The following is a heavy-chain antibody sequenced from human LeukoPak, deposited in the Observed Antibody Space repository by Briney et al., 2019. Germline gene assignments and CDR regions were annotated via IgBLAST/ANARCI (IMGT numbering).Heavy chain of an antibody. Sequence: HPGGSLRLSCAASGFTFSSYWMHWVRQAPGKGLVWVSRINSDGSSTSYADSVKDRFTISRDNAKNTLYLQMNSLRAEDTAVYYCARELVYHSWFDPWGQGTLVTVSS. CDR1: GFTFSSYW. J-gene: IGHJ5*02. V-gene: IGHV3-74*01. D-gene: IGHD3-9*01. CDR3: ARELVYHSWFDP. CDR2: INSDGSST.